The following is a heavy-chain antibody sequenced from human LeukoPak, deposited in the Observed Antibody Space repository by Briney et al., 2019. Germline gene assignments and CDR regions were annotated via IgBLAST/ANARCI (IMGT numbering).Heavy chain of an antibody. CDR3: AKEIVLMVYAILGY. Sequence: GRSLRLSCATSGLSFSSYAMSGVGEAPGKGLEWVSAISGSGGSTYYADSVKGRFTISRDNSKNTLYLQMNSLRAEDTAVYYCAKEIVLMVYAILGYWGQGTLVTVSS. CDR1: GLSFSSYA. V-gene: IGHV3-23*01. CDR2: ISGSGGST. D-gene: IGHD2-8*01. J-gene: IGHJ4*02.